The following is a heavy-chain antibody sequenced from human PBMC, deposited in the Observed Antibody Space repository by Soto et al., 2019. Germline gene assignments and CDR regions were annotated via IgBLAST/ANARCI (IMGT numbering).Heavy chain of an antibody. CDR2: IKSKTDGGTT. V-gene: IGHV3-15*01. Sequence: GGSLRLSCAASGFTFSNAWMSWVRQAPGKGLEWVGRIKSKTDGGTTDYAAPVKGRFTISRDDSKNTLYLQMNSLKTEDTAVYYCTTDTMGATDAFDIWGQGTMVTVSS. CDR3: TTDTMGATDAFDI. J-gene: IGHJ3*02. CDR1: GFTFSNAW. D-gene: IGHD1-26*01.